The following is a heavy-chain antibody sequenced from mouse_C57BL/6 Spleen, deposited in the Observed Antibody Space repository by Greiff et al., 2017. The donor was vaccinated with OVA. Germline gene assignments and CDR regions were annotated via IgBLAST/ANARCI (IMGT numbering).Heavy chain of an antibody. V-gene: IGHV1-53*01. Sequence: VQLQQPGTDLVKPGASVKLSCKASGYTFTSYWMHWVKQRPGQGLEWIGNINPSNGGTNYNEKFKSKATLTVDKSSSTAYMQLSSLTSEDSAVYYCALGTYDYDGFAYWGQGTLVTVSA. D-gene: IGHD2-4*01. J-gene: IGHJ3*01. CDR3: ALGTYDYDGFAY. CDR2: INPSNGGT. CDR1: GYTFTSYW.